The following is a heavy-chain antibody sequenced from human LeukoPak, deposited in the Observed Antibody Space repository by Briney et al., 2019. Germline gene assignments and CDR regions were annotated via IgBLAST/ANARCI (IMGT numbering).Heavy chain of an antibody. D-gene: IGHD3-10*01. CDR3: AKEKDYHVSGSYDF. V-gene: IGHV3-30*18. CDR2: ISWDGTAQ. Sequence: GRSLRLSCAASGFTFSDYGMHWVRQAPGKGLEWVAVISWDGTAQHYVDSVKGRFTISRDNSKNTLYLQMTGLRAEDTAVYYCAKEKDYHVSGSYDFWGQGTLVTVSS. CDR1: GFTFSDYG. J-gene: IGHJ4*02.